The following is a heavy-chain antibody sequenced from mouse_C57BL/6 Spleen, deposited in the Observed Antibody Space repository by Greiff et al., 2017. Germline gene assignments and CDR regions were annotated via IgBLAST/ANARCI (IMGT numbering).Heavy chain of an antibody. J-gene: IGHJ4*01. CDR1: GYTFTSYW. D-gene: IGHD4-1*01. CDR3: ARELGDLYYYAMDY. Sequence: QVQLQQPGAELVKPGASVKMSCKASGYTFTSYWITWVKQRPGQGLEWIGDIYPGSGSTNYNEKFKSKATLTVETSSSTAYMQLSSLTSEDSAVYYCARELGDLYYYAMDYWGQGTSVTVSS. CDR2: IYPGSGST. V-gene: IGHV1-55*01.